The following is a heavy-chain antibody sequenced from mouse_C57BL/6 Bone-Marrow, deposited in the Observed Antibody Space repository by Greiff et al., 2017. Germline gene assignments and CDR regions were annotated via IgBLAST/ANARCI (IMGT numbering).Heavy chain of an antibody. V-gene: IGHV1-64*01. CDR1: GYTFTSYW. J-gene: IGHJ1*03. D-gene: IGHD1-1*01. Sequence: VQLQQPGAELVKPGASVKLSCKASGYTFTSYWMHWVKQRPGQGLEWIGMIHPNSGSTNYNEKFKSKATLTVDKSSSTAYMQLSSLTSEDSAVYYCARKGYYYGSRYFDVWGTGTTVTVSS. CDR2: IHPNSGST. CDR3: ARKGYYYGSRYFDV.